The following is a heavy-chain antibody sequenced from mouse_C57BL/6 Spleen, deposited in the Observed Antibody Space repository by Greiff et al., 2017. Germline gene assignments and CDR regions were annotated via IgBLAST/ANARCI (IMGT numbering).Heavy chain of an antibody. CDR3: ARGDPFNYFDD. CDR2: IYPGDGDT. Sequence: LVESGAELVKPGASVKISCKASGYAFSSYWMNWVKQRPGKGLEWIGQIYPGDGDTNYNGKFKGKATLTADKSSSTAYMQLSSLTSEDSAVYFCARGDPFNYFDDWGQGTTLTVSS. CDR1: GYAFSSYW. V-gene: IGHV1-80*01. J-gene: IGHJ2*01.